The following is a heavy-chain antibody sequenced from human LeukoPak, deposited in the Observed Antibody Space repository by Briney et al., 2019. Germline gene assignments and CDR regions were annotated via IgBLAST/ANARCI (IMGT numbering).Heavy chain of an antibody. CDR1: GGSFSGYY. D-gene: IGHD2-2*01. CDR3: ARTRRYCSSTSCYSPFDI. J-gene: IGHJ3*02. CDR2: INHSGST. Sequence: SETLSLTCAVYGGSFSGYYWSWIRQPPGKGLEWIGEINHSGSTNYNPSLKSRVTISADTSKNQFSLKLSSVTAADTAVYYCARTRRYCSSTSCYSPFDIWGQGTMVTVSS. V-gene: IGHV4-34*01.